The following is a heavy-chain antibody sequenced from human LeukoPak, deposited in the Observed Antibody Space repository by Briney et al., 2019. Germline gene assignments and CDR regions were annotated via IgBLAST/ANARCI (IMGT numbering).Heavy chain of an antibody. CDR3: ARIFSVYYVFDY. CDR2: IRQDGSEE. D-gene: IGHD5/OR15-5a*01. CDR1: GFIFSNYW. V-gene: IGHV3-7*01. Sequence: GGSLRLSCAASGFIFSNYWMSWVRLAPGRGLEWVANIRQDGSEEYYVDSVKGRFTISRDNAKNSMYLQMNSLRADDTAVYYCARIFSVYYVFDYWGQGTPVTASS. J-gene: IGHJ4*02.